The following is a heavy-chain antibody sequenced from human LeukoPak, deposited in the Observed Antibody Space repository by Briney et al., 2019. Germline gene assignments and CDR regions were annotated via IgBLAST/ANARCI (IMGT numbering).Heavy chain of an antibody. Sequence: SETLSLTCTVSGGSISSGSYYWSWIRQPAGKGLEWIGRIYTSGSTNYNPSLKSRVTISVDTSKNQFSLKLSSVTAADTAVYYCAREDIEGNWFDPWGQGTLVTVSS. CDR2: IYTSGST. CDR3: AREDIEGNWFDP. CDR1: GGSISSGSYY. D-gene: IGHD5-12*01. V-gene: IGHV4-61*02. J-gene: IGHJ5*02.